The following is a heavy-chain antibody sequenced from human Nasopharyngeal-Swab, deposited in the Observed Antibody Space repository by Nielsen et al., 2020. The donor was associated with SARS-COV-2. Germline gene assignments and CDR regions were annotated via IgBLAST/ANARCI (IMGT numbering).Heavy chain of an antibody. CDR1: GFTFDDYA. J-gene: IGHJ6*02. CDR2: ISWNSGSI. D-gene: IGHD6-19*01. Sequence: GGSLRLSCAASGFTFDDYAMHWVRQAPGKGLEWVSGISWNSGSIGYAASVKGRFTISRDNAKNSLYLQMNSLRAEDTALYYCAKDMNWGSGWADGINYGMDVWGQGTTVTVSS. CDR3: AKDMNWGSGWADGINYGMDV. V-gene: IGHV3-9*01.